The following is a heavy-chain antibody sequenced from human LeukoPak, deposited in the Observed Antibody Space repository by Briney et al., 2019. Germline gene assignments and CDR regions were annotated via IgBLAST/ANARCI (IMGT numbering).Heavy chain of an antibody. CDR2: INPNSGGT. D-gene: IGHD6-13*01. CDR1: GYTFTGYY. V-gene: IGHV1-2*02. Sequence: ASVKVSCKASGYTFTGYYMHWVRQAPGQGLEWMGWINPNSGGTNYAQKFQGRVTMTRDTSISTAYMELSRLRSDDTAVYYCARVFYSSRLNYFDYWGQGTLVTVSS. J-gene: IGHJ4*02. CDR3: ARVFYSSRLNYFDY.